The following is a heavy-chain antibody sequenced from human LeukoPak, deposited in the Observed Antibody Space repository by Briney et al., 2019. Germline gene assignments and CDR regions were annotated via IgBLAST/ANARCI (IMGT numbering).Heavy chain of an antibody. D-gene: IGHD3-3*01. CDR1: GYTFTSYG. CDR3: ARDRGYYGYWSGYPEWYLDY. V-gene: IGHV1-18*01. Sequence: ASLKISCKASGYTFTSYGISWVRQAPGQGLEWMGWISAYNGNTNYAQKLQGRVTMTTDTSTSTAYMELRSLRSDDTAVYYCARDRGYYGYWSGYPEWYLDYCGQGTLLTVSS. J-gene: IGHJ4*02. CDR2: ISAYNGNT.